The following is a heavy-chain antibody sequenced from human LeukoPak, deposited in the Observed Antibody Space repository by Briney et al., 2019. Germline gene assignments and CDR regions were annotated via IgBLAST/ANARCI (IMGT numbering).Heavy chain of an antibody. Sequence: GGSLRLSCAASGFTISNYWILWVRQAPGKGLVWVSRINSDGRATNYADSVKGRFPISRDNAKNTLYLQMNSLRVEDTAVYYCARDFLGMDVWGQGTTVTVSS. CDR3: ARDFLGMDV. J-gene: IGHJ6*02. V-gene: IGHV3-74*01. CDR1: GFTISNYW. CDR2: INSDGRAT.